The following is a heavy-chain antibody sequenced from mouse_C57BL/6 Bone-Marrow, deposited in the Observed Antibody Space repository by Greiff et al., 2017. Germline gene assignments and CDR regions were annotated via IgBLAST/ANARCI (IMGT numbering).Heavy chain of an antibody. V-gene: IGHV5-6*01. CDR3: ARHRLFFDD. J-gene: IGHJ2*01. CDR1: GFTFSSYG. Sequence: EVNVVESGGDLVKPGGSLKLSCAASGFTFSSYGMSWVRQTPDKRLEWVATISSGGSYTYYPDSVKGRFTISRDNAKNTLYLQMSSLKSEDTAMYYCARHRLFFDDWGQGTTLTVSS. CDR2: ISSGGSYT. D-gene: IGHD3-2*02.